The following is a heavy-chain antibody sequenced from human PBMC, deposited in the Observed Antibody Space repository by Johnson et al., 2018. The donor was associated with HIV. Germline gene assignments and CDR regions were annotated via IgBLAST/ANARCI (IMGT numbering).Heavy chain of an antibody. CDR2: ISGSGGST. CDR1: GFTFSSYA. CDR3: ASFVVVVAATGAFDI. V-gene: IGHV3-23*04. J-gene: IGHJ3*02. D-gene: IGHD2-15*01. Sequence: VLLVESGGGVVQPGRSLRLSCAASGFTFSSYAMSWVRQAPGKGLEWVSAISGSGGSTYYADSVKGRFTISRDNSKNTLYLQMNSLRAEDTAVYYCASFVVVVAATGAFDIWGQGTMVTVSS.